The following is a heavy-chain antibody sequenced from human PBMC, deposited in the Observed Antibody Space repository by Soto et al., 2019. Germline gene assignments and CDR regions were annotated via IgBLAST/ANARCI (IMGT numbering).Heavy chain of an antibody. V-gene: IGHV4-39*01. J-gene: IGHJ5*02. CDR1: GGSISSISYY. D-gene: IGHD6-19*01. Sequence: SETLSLTCTVSGGSISSISYYWGWIRQPPGKGLEWIGSIYYSGSTYYNPSLKSRVTISVDTSKNQFSLKLSSVTAADTAVYYCARQREQWLVPGWFDPWGQGTLVTVSS. CDR2: IYYSGST. CDR3: ARQREQWLVPGWFDP.